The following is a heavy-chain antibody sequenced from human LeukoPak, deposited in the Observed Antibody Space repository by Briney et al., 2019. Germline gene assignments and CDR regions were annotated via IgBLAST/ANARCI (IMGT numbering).Heavy chain of an antibody. Sequence: PGGSLRLSCAASGFDFDDFAMHWVRQAPGKGLEWISLVSWDGGSTYYSDSVKGRFTISRDSAKNSLYLQMNSLRAEDTAVYYCAREAAIAVAGTWVIYYYYMDVWGKGTTVTISS. J-gene: IGHJ6*03. V-gene: IGHV3-43D*03. D-gene: IGHD6-19*01. CDR2: VSWDGGST. CDR3: AREAAIAVAGTWVIYYYYMDV. CDR1: GFDFDDFA.